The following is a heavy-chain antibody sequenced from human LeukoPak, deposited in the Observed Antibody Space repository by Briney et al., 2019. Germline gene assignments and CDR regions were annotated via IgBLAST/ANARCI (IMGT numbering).Heavy chain of an antibody. CDR1: GYTLTELS. V-gene: IGHV1-24*01. CDR2: FDPEDGET. CDR3: ATDSYSSSPPHLGA. Sequence: ASVKVSCKVSGYTLTELSMHWVRQAPGKGLEWMGGFDPEDGETIYAQKFQGRVTMTEDTSTDTAYMELSSLRSEDTAVYYCATDSYSSSPPHLGAWGQGTLVTVSS. J-gene: IGHJ4*02. D-gene: IGHD6-6*01.